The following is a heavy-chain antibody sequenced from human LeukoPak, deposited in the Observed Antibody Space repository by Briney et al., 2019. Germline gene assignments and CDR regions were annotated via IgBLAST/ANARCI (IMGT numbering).Heavy chain of an antibody. V-gene: IGHV4-34*01. CDR2: INHSGST. D-gene: IGHD5-18*01. CDR1: GVSFSGYY. Sequence: SETLSLTCAVYGVSFSGYYWSWIRQPPGKGLEWIGEINHSGSTNYNPSLKSRVTISVDTSKNQFSLKLSSVTAADTAVYYCARGLYSYGYWGQGTLVTVSS. J-gene: IGHJ4*02. CDR3: ARGLYSYGY.